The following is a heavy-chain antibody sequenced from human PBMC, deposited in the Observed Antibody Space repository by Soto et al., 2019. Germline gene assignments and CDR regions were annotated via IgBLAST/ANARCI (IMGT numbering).Heavy chain of an antibody. J-gene: IGHJ4*02. CDR3: ARVSGIILPNY. CDR1: GFAFSSFD. V-gene: IGHV3-23*01. Sequence: EVQLLESGGDVVQPGGSLRLSCVASGFAFSSFDLSWVRQAPGKGLEWVSGLSSSGGTTYYADSVKGRFTVSRDNSKNKRYIQMDSLRLDDTGVYYCARVSGIILPNYWGQGTRVTVSS. D-gene: IGHD3-10*01. CDR2: LSSSGGTT.